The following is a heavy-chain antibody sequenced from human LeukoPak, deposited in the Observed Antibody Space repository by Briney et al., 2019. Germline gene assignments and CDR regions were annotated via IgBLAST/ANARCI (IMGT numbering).Heavy chain of an antibody. CDR2: ISSSSSYI. J-gene: IGHJ4*02. CDR3: ARLSSGLLDY. CDR1: GFTFSSYS. Sequence: GGSLRLSCAASGFTFSSYSMNWVRQAPGKGLEWVSFISSSSSYIYYADSVKGRFTISRDNAKNSLYLQMNSLRAEDTAVYYCARLSSGLLDYWGQGTLVTVSS. D-gene: IGHD3-22*01. V-gene: IGHV3-21*01.